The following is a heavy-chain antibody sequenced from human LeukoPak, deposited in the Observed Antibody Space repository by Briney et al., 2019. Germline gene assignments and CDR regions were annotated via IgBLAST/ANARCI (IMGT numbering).Heavy chain of an antibody. CDR1: GGSISSYY. D-gene: IGHD3-3*01. V-gene: IGHV4-59*01. CDR2: IYYSGST. CDR3: ASSTSYDFWSGLYYYYGMDV. J-gene: IGHJ6*02. Sequence: PSETLSLTCTVSGGSISSYYWSWIRQPPGKGLEWIGYIYYSGSTNYNPSLKSRVTISVDTSKNQFSLKLSSVTAADTAVYYCASSTSYDFWSGLYYYYGMDVWGQGTTVTVSS.